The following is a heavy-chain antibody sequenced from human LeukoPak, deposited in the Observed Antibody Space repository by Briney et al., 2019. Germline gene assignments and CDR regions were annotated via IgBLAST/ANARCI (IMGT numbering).Heavy chain of an antibody. CDR3: ARDSSGSDHFDN. V-gene: IGHV3-7*01. Sequence: GGSLRLSCAASGFTFSNYWMSWVRQAPGKGLEWVANIKQDGSEKYYVDSVKGRFTIFRDNAKNSLYLQMNSLRAEDTAVYYCARDSSGSDHFDNWGQGTLVTVSS. CDR1: GFTFSNYW. J-gene: IGHJ4*02. D-gene: IGHD3-10*01. CDR2: IKQDGSEK.